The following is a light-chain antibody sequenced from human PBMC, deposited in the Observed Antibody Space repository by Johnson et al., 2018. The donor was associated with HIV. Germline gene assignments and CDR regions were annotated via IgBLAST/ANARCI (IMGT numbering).Light chain of an antibody. CDR1: NSNIGNNY. CDR2: ENN. J-gene: IGLJ1*01. CDR3: GTWDSSLSALYV. Sequence: QSVLTQPPSVSAAPGQKVTISCSGSNSNIGNNYVSWYQQLPGTAPKLLIYENNKRPSGIPDRFSGSKSGPSATLGITGLQTGDEADYYCGTWDSSLSALYVFGTGTKV. V-gene: IGLV1-51*02.